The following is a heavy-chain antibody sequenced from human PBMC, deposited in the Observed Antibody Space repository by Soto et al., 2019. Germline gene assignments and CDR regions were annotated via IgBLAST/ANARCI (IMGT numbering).Heavy chain of an antibody. CDR1: GYTFTSYA. Sequence: QVQLVQSGAEVKKPGASVKVSCKASGYTFTSYAMHWVRQAPGQRLEWMGWINAGNGNTKYSQKFQGRVTITRDTAASTAYMELRSLSSEDTAVYYCARSPLYSSSWYSVYYFDYWGQGTVVTVSS. CDR3: ARSPLYSSSWYSVYYFDY. V-gene: IGHV1-3*01. CDR2: INAGNGNT. D-gene: IGHD6-13*01. J-gene: IGHJ4*02.